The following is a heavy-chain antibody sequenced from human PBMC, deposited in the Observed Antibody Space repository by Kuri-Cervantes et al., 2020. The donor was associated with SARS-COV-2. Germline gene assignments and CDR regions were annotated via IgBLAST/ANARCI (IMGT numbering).Heavy chain of an antibody. CDR2: ISWNSGSI. CDR1: GFTFDDYA. D-gene: IGHD3-22*01. CDR3: AKGEGSGYYRN. J-gene: IGHJ4*02. V-gene: IGHV3-9*01. Sequence: GGSLRLSCAASGFTFDDYAMHWVRQAPGKGLEWVSGISWNSGSIGYADSVKGRFTISRDNSKNTLYLQMNSLRAEDTAVYYCAKGEGSGYYRNWGQGTLVTVSS.